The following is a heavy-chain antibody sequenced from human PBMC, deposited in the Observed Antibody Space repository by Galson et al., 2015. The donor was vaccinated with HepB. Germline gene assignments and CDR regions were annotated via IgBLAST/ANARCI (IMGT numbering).Heavy chain of an antibody. CDR2: INPSGGST. CDR1: GYTFTSYY. D-gene: IGHD2-15*01. Sequence: SVKVSCKASGYTFTSYYMHWVRQAPGQGLEWMGIINPSGGSTSYAQKFQGRVTMTRDTSTSTVYMELSSLRSEDTAVYYCARDCSGTTRGYYYGMDVWGQGTTVTVSS. J-gene: IGHJ6*02. V-gene: IGHV1-46*01. CDR3: ARDCSGTTRGYYYGMDV.